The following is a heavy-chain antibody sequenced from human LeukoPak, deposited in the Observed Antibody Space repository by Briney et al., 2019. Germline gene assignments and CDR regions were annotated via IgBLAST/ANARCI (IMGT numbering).Heavy chain of an antibody. J-gene: IGHJ5*02. V-gene: IGHV3-30-3*01. Sequence: GGSLRLSCAVSGFTFSSYAMHWVRQAPGKGLEWVAVISYDGSNKYYADSVKGRFTISRDNSKNTLYLQMNSLRAEDTAVYYCAGQVLEWSGGWFDPWGQGTLVTVSS. D-gene: IGHD3-3*01. CDR1: GFTFSSYA. CDR2: ISYDGSNK. CDR3: AGQVLEWSGGWFDP.